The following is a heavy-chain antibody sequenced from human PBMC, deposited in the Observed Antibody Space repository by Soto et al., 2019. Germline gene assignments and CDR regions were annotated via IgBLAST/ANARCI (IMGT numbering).Heavy chain of an antibody. CDR3: TTDLMIVVFSHFDY. J-gene: IGHJ4*02. CDR1: GFTFSNAW. CDR2: IKSKTDGGTT. D-gene: IGHD3-22*01. V-gene: IGHV3-15*01. Sequence: EVQLVESGGGLVKPGGSLRLSCAASGFTFSNAWMSWVRQAPGKGLEWVGRIKSKTDGGTTDYAAPVKGRFTISRDDSNNTLYLQMNSLITQDTAVYYCTTDLMIVVFSHFDYWGQGTLVTVSS.